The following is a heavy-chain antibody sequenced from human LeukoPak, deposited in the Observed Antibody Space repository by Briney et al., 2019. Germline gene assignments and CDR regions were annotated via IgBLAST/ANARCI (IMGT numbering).Heavy chain of an antibody. J-gene: IGHJ1*01. CDR2: ISYDGSNK. D-gene: IGHD3-22*01. CDR3: ASSPDSYDSSGYYPEYFQH. Sequence: GGSLRLSCAASGFTFSSYAMHWVRQAPGKGLEWVAVISYDGSNKYYADSVKGRFTISRDNSKNTLYLQMNSLRAEDTAMYYCASSPDSYDSSGYYPEYFQHWGQGTLVTVSS. CDR1: GFTFSSYA. V-gene: IGHV3-30-3*01.